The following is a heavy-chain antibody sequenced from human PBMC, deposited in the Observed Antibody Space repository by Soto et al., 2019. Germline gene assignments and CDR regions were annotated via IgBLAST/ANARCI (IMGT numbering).Heavy chain of an antibody. Sequence: GGSLRLSCAASGFTFSSYAMHWVRQAPGKGLEWVAVISYDGSNKYYADSVKGRFTISRDNPKNTLYLQMNSLRAEDTAVYYCARDANIVRRVAMVSYFDYWGQGTLVTV. CDR2: ISYDGSNK. D-gene: IGHD5-18*01. CDR3: ARDANIVRRVAMVSYFDY. CDR1: GFTFSSYA. J-gene: IGHJ4*02. V-gene: IGHV3-30-3*01.